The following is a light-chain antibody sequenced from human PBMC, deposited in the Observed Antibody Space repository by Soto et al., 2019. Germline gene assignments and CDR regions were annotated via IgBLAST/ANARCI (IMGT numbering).Light chain of an antibody. V-gene: IGLV2-14*01. Sequence: QSALTQPDSVSGSPGQTITISCTGNSSDVGGYNYVAWYQQHPGKVPRLMIYEVSNRPSGVSNRFSGSKSGSTASLTISGLQAEDYVDYYCISYTRSTSPSVFVSGP. CDR2: EVS. J-gene: IGLJ1*01. CDR1: SSDVGGYNY. CDR3: ISYTRSTSPSV.